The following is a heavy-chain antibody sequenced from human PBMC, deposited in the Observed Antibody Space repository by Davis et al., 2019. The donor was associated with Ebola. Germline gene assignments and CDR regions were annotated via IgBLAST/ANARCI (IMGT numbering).Heavy chain of an antibody. D-gene: IGHD3-16*01. CDR2: IFYTGKT. J-gene: IGHJ4*02. CDR1: GGSISSTNW. Sequence: PSETLSLTCAVSGGSISSTNWWAWVRQPPGKGLEWIGEIFYTGKTSYIPSLKSRVTISMDKSKNQFSLRLTSVTAADTAMYYCTSRPIRSVSGGLDSWGQGTLVIVSS. V-gene: IGHV4-4*02. CDR3: TSRPIRSVSGGLDS.